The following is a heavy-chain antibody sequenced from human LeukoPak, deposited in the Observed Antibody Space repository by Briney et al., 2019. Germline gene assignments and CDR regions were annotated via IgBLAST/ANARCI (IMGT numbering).Heavy chain of an antibody. V-gene: IGHV1-69*05. J-gene: IGHJ6*03. D-gene: IGHD3-3*01. CDR1: GGTFSSYA. Sequence: SVKVSCKASGGTFSSYAISWVRQAPGQGLEWMGGIIPIFGTANYAQKFQGRVTITTDEPTSTAYMELSSLRSEDTAVYYCARVPKVGAILYYYYYMDVWGKGTTVTVSS. CDR3: ARVPKVGAILYYYYYMDV. CDR2: IIPIFGTA.